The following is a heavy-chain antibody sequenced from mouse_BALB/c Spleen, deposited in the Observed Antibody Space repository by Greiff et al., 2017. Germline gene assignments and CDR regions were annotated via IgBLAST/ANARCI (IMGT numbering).Heavy chain of an antibody. D-gene: IGHD1-1*01. Sequence: VQRVESGPGLVAPSQSLSITCTVSGFSLTSYGVHWVRQPPGKGLEWLGVIWAGGSTNYNSALMSRLSISKDNSKSQVFLKMNSLQTDDTAMYYCARDPHYGSSPFAYWGQGTLVTVSA. V-gene: IGHV2-9*02. CDR3: ARDPHYGSSPFAY. CDR2: IWAGGST. J-gene: IGHJ3*01. CDR1: GFSLTSYG.